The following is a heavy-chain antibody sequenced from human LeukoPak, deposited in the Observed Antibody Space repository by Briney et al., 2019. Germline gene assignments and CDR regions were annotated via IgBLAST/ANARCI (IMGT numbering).Heavy chain of an antibody. CDR2: ISYDGSNK. CDR1: GFTFSSYA. D-gene: IGHD3-10*01. V-gene: IGHV3-30-3*01. J-gene: IGHJ4*01. CDR3: ARESGASTAFDY. Sequence: GRSLRLSCAASGFTFSSYAMHWVRQAPGKGLEWVAVISYDGSNKYYADSVKGRFTISRDNSKNTLYLQMNSLRAEDTAVYYCARESGASTAFDYWGQGTLVTVSS.